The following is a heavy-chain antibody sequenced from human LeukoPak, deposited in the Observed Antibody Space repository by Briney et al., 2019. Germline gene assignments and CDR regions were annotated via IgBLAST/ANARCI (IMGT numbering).Heavy chain of an antibody. Sequence: GGSLRLSCAASGLNFYDYAMHWVRQAPGKGREWVSLISGNGRRTFYADSVKGRFTISRDNRKNSLYLQMNSLRTEDTALYYCAKDIHARGYADYWGQGNLVTVSS. CDR2: ISGNGRRT. CDR1: GLNFYDYA. CDR3: AKDIHARGYADY. D-gene: IGHD3-22*01. J-gene: IGHJ4*02. V-gene: IGHV3-43*02.